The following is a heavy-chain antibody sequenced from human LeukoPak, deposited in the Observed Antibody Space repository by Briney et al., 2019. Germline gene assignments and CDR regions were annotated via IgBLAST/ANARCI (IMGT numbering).Heavy chain of an antibody. CDR1: GFTLSNYW. J-gene: IGHJ4*02. CDR2: IRQDGNEK. Sequence: GGSLRLSCAGAGFTLSNYWMSWVRQAPGKGLEWVANIRQDGNEKYYVDSVKGRFTISRDNPKNSLYLQMNSLRAEDTAIYYCSRLRAAQTYDCWGQGTLVTVSS. V-gene: IGHV3-7*04. CDR3: SRLRAAQTYDC. D-gene: IGHD6-13*01.